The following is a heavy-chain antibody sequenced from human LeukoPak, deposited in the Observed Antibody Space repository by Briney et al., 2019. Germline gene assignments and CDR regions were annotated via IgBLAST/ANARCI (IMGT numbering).Heavy chain of an antibody. CDR3: ASFPFYAFNI. V-gene: IGHV3-48*03. J-gene: IGHJ3*02. CDR2: ISSGGITI. CDR1: GFTFSSYE. Sequence: GGSLRLSCVASGFTFSSYEMNWVRQAPGEGLEWVSYISSGGITILYSDSVKGRFAISRDNAKNSLYLQMNSLRADDTAVYYCASFPFYAFNIWGQGTMVTVSS.